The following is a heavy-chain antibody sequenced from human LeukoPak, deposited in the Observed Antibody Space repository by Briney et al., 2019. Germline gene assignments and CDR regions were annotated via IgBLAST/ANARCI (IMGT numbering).Heavy chain of an antibody. CDR3: ARGGSSSWYGDY. Sequence: GGSLRLSCAASGFTFSSYAMHWVRQAPGKGLEWVAVMSYDERNEYYAGSVKGRFTISRDNSKNTLYLQMNSLRAEDTAVYYCARGGSSSWYGDYWGQGTLVTVSS. CDR1: GFTFSSYA. V-gene: IGHV3-30*04. D-gene: IGHD6-13*01. CDR2: MSYDERNE. J-gene: IGHJ4*02.